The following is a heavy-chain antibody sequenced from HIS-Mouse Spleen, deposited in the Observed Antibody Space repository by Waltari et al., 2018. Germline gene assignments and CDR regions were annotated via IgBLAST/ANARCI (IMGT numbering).Heavy chain of an antibody. J-gene: IGHJ4*02. CDR3: ARVNSSFDY. D-gene: IGHD6-13*01. CDR2: INHSGST. CDR1: GGSFSGYA. Sequence: QVQLQQWGAGLLKPSETLSLTCAVYGGSFSGYAWSWIRQPPGKGLAWIGEINHSGSTNYNPSLKSRVTISVDTSKNQFSLKLSSVTAADTAVYYCARVNSSFDYWGQGTLVTVSS. V-gene: IGHV4-34*01.